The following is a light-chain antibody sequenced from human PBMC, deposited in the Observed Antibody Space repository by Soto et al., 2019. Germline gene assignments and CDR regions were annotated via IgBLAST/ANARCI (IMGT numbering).Light chain of an antibody. CDR2: AAS. V-gene: IGKV1-6*01. CDR3: LQDYNYPWT. Sequence: AIQMTQSPSSLSASVGDRVTITCRASQGIRNDLGWYQQKPGKAPKLLIYAASSLQSGVPSRFSGSGSGTGFPLTISSPQPEDFATYYCLQDYNYPWTFGQGTKVEIK. J-gene: IGKJ1*01. CDR1: QGIRND.